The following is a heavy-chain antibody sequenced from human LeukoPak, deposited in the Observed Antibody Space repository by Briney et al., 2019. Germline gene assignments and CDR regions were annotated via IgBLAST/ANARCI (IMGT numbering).Heavy chain of an antibody. V-gene: IGHV3-48*04. J-gene: IGHJ1*01. CDR2: ISSSRSTI. D-gene: IGHD6-19*01. CDR3: AKDKEQWLVSDFQH. CDR1: GFTFSSYS. Sequence: GGSLRLSCAASGFTFSSYSMNWVRQAPGKGLEWVSYISSSRSTIYYADSVKGRFTISRDNAKNSLYLQMNSLRAEDTALYYCAKDKEQWLVSDFQHWGQGTLVTVSS.